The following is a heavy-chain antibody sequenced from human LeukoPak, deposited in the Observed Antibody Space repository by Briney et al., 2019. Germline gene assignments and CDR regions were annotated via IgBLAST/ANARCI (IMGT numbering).Heavy chain of an antibody. D-gene: IGHD5-24*01. CDR2: IYPGDSDT. J-gene: IGHJ3*02. Sequence: GESLKISCKGSGYSFTNYWSAWVRQMPGKGLEWIGIIYPGDSDTKYSPSFQGQVTISADKSRNTAYLQWSSLKASDTAMYYCARRGVGDGYRDAFDIWGQGTMVTVSS. CDR3: ARRGVGDGYRDAFDI. V-gene: IGHV5-51*01. CDR1: GYSFTNYW.